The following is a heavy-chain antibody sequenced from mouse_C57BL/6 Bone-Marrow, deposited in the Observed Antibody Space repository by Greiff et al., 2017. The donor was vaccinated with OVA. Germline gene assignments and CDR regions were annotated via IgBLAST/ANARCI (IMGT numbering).Heavy chain of an antibody. D-gene: IGHD1-1*01. CDR2: IDPENGDT. CDR1: GFNIKDDY. J-gene: IGHJ3*01. V-gene: IGHV14-4*01. Sequence: VQLQQSGAELVRPGASVKLSCPASGFNIKDDYMHWVKQRPNQGLEWIGWIDPENGDTEYASKFQGKATITADTSSNTAYLQLSSLTSEDTAVYYCTTYYGSSYEAWFAYWGQGTLVTVSA. CDR3: TTYYGSSYEAWFAY.